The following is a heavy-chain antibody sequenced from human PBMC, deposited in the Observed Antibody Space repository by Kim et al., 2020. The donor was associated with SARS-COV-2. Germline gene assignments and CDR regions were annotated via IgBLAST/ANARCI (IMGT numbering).Heavy chain of an antibody. CDR3: ARSDCGGGSCYDDY. V-gene: IGHV4-34*01. CDR1: GGSFSGYY. D-gene: IGHD2-15*01. CDR2: INHSGST. J-gene: IGHJ4*02. Sequence: SETLSLTCAVYGGSFSGYYWSWIRQPPGKGLEWIGEINHSGSTNYNPSLKSRVTISVDTSKNQFSLKLSSVTAADTAVYYCARSDCGGGSCYDDYWGQGT.